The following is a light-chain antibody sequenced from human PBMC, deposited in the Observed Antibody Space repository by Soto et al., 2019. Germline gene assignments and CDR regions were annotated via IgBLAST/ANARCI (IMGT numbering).Light chain of an antibody. CDR1: SSDVGGYNY. J-gene: IGLJ2*01. V-gene: IGLV2-8*01. Sequence: QSALTQPPSASGSPGQSVTISCTGTSSDVGGYNYVSWYQQHPGKAPKLMIYEVSKRPSGVPDRFSGSKSGNTASLTVSGLQAEDEADYYCSSYAGSNHVLLFGGGTKLTVL. CDR3: SSYAGSNHVLL. CDR2: EVS.